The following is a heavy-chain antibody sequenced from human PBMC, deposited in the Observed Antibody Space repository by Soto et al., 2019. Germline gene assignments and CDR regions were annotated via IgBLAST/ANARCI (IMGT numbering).Heavy chain of an antibody. CDR3: ARDTAYTVTHVDY. V-gene: IGHV3-48*01. CDR1: GFTSSSYS. D-gene: IGHD4-4*01. J-gene: IGHJ4*02. CDR2: ISSSSSTI. Sequence: GGSLRLSCAASGFTSSSYSMNWVRQAPGKGLEWVSYISSSSSTIYYADPVKGRFTISRDNAKNSLYLQMNSLRAEDTAVYYCARDTAYTVTHVDYWGQGTLVTVSS.